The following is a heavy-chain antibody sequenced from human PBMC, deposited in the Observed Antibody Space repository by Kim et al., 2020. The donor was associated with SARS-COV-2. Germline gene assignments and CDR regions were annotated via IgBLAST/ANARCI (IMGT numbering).Heavy chain of an antibody. J-gene: IGHJ6*02. CDR3: AKAVASAGKRHGMVV. V-gene: IGHV3-33*06. CDR1: GFTFSSYA. Sequence: GGSLRLSCAASGFTFSSYAMHWVRQAPGKGLGWVAVIWYDGSNKYYADSVKGRFTISRDNSKNTLYLQMNSLRAEDTAVYYCAKAVASAGKRHGMVVWGQGTTVTVSS. CDR2: IWYDGSNK. D-gene: IGHD6-13*01.